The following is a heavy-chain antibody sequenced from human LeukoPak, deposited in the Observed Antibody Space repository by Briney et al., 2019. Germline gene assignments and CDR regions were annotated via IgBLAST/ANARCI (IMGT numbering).Heavy chain of an antibody. V-gene: IGHV3-53*01. Sequence: GGFLRLPCVASGFIVSSNYMSWVRQAPGKGLEWVSVIYSGGRTYYADSVKGRFTISRDDSKSTLYLQMNSLRAEDTAVYYCARGELTVWGQGTLVTVSS. CDR3: ARGELTV. CDR2: IYSGGRT. J-gene: IGHJ4*02. CDR1: GFIVSSNY. D-gene: IGHD1-14*01.